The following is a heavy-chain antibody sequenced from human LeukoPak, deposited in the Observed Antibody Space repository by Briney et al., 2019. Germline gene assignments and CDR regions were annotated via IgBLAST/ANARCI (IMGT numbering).Heavy chain of an antibody. CDR3: ARHGPGRDGYNYLDY. D-gene: IGHD5-12*01. CDR2: IYYSGST. CDR1: GGSISSYY. V-gene: IGHV4-59*08. Sequence: SGTLSLTCTVSGGSISSYYWSWIRQPPGKGLEWIGYIYYSGSTNKNPSLKSRVTISVDTSKNQFSLKLSSVTAADTAMYYCARHGPGRDGYNYLDYWGQGTLVTVSS. J-gene: IGHJ4*02.